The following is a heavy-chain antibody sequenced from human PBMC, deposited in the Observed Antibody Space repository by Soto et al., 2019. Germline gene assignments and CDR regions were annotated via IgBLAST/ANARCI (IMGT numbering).Heavy chain of an antibody. Sequence: QVQLVQSGAEVKKPGSSVKVSCKVSGGTFSNYAIDWVRLAPGHGLEWMGGIVPIFGTTYYTQKFQGRATIIADDSTTTAYWEMSSLRSEDTARYYCARVEAVAGLYNYHGLDVWGQGTAVTVSS. J-gene: IGHJ6*02. CDR3: ARVEAVAGLYNYHGLDV. D-gene: IGHD6-19*01. CDR2: IVPIFGTT. V-gene: IGHV1-69*12. CDR1: GGTFSNYA.